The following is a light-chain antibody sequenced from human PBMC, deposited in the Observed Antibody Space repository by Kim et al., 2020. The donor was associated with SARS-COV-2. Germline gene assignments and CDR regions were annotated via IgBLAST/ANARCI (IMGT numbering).Light chain of an antibody. Sequence: DIQMTQSPSSLSASVGDRVTITCRASQSISSYLNWYQQKPGKAPKLLIYAASSLQSGVPSRFSGSGSGTDFTLTISSLQPEDFATYYCQQGYSTLWTFGQVTKVGIK. CDR1: QSISSY. J-gene: IGKJ1*01. CDR3: QQGYSTLWT. CDR2: AAS. V-gene: IGKV1-39*01.